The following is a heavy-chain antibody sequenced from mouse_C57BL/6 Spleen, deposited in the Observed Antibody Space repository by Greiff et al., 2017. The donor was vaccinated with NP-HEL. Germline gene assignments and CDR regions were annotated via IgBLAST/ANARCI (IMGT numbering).Heavy chain of an antibody. CDR2: IYPGSGST. V-gene: IGHV1-55*01. J-gene: IGHJ4*01. CDR3: ARGGSAYAMDY. CDR1: GYTFTSYW. Sequence: VQLKQPGAELVKPGASVKMSCKASGYTFTSYWITWVKQRPGQGLEWIGDIYPGSGSTNYNEKFKSKATLTVDTSSSTAYMQLSSLTSEDSAVYYCARGGSAYAMDYWGQGTSVTVSS.